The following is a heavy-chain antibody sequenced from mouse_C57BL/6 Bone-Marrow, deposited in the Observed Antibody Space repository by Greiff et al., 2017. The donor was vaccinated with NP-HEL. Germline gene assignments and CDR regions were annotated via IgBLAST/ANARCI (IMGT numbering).Heavy chain of an antibody. CDR2: DAT. J-gene: IGHJ2*01. Sequence: DATEYSENFKGKATLTANTSSSTAYMELSSLTSEDSAVYYCARSLVYYGSSFDYWGQGTTLTVSS. CDR3: ARSLVYYGSSFDY. D-gene: IGHD1-1*01. V-gene: IGHV1-49*01.